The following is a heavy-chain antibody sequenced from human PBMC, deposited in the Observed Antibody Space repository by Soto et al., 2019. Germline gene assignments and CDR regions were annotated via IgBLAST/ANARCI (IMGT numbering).Heavy chain of an antibody. CDR3: ARGHMTTVQPTRFWFDP. V-gene: IGHV1-2*04. CDR2: INPNSGGT. Sequence: GASVKVSCKASGYTFTGYYMHWVRQAPGQGLEWMGWINPNSGGTNYAQKSQGWVTMTRDTSISTAYMELSRLRSDDTAVYYCARGHMTTVQPTRFWFDPWGQGTLVTVSS. D-gene: IGHD4-4*01. CDR1: GYTFTGYY. J-gene: IGHJ5*02.